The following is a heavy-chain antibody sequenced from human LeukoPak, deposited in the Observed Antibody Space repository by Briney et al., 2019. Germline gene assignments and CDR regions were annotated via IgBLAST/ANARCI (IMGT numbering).Heavy chain of an antibody. CDR2: ISGSGGST. CDR1: GGSISSYY. CDR3: AKAVGGYYDSSGYYYYYGMDV. Sequence: PSETLSLTCTVSGGSISSYYWSWVRQAPGKGLEWVSAISGSGGSTYYADSVKGRFTISRDNSKNTLYLQMNSLRAEDTAVYYCAKAVGGYYDSSGYYYYYGMDVWGQGTTVTVSS. D-gene: IGHD3-22*01. V-gene: IGHV3-23*01. J-gene: IGHJ6*02.